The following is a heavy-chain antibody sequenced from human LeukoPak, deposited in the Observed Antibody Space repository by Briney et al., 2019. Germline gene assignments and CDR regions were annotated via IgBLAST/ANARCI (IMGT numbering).Heavy chain of an antibody. Sequence: PGGSLRLSCAASGFTFSTYWMHWVRQAPGKGLVWVSRIKSDGSTNNADSVKGRFTISRDNAKKTVSLQMNSLRPEDTGVYYCARAPSEIGGYYPEYFRHWGQGTLVTVSS. CDR2: IKSDGST. D-gene: IGHD3-22*01. V-gene: IGHV3-74*01. CDR3: ARAPSEIGGYYPEYFRH. CDR1: GFTFSTYW. J-gene: IGHJ1*01.